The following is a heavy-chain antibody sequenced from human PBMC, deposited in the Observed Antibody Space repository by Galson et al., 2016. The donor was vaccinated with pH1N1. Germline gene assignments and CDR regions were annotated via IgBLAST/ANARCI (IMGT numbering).Heavy chain of an antibody. D-gene: IGHD3-16*01. CDR2: ICSSGSNT. Sequence: LRLSCAASGFTFSDYCMTWIRQAPGKGLDWVSHICSSGSNTFYADSVKGRVTISRDDARNTLFLQVDSLRVEDTAVYYCARERAFGGVIEYWGQGTLVTVSS. CDR1: GFTFSDYC. CDR3: ARERAFGGVIEY. J-gene: IGHJ4*02. V-gene: IGHV3-11*04.